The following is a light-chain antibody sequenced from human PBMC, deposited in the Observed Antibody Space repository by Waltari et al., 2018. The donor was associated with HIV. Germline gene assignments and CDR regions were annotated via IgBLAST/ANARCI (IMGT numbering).Light chain of an antibody. J-gene: IGLJ1*01. CDR3: GTWDSSLSAYV. Sequence: QSVLTQPPSVSAAPGQKVTISCSGSSSNIGINYVSWYQQLPGTAPKLLIFENKKVPSGSSGRFSGSKSGTSATLGITGLQTGDEAEYYCGTWDSSLSAYVFGTGTKVTVL. CDR2: ENK. CDR1: SSNIGINY. V-gene: IGLV1-51*02.